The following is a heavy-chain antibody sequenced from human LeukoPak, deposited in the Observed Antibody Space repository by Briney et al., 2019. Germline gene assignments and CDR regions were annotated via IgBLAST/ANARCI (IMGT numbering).Heavy chain of an antibody. Sequence: GGSLSLSCAASGFTVSRNYMSWVRQAPGKGLEWVSVIYSGGSTYYADSVKGRFTISRDNSKNTLYLQMNSLRAEDTAVYYCARWGARDFDYWGQGTLVTVSS. V-gene: IGHV3-53*01. CDR3: ARWGARDFDY. D-gene: IGHD1-26*01. J-gene: IGHJ4*02. CDR2: IYSGGST. CDR1: GFTVSRNY.